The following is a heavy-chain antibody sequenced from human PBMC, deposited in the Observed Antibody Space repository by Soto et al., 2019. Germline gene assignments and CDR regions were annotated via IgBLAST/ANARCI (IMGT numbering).Heavy chain of an antibody. J-gene: IGHJ6*04. D-gene: IGHD3-10*01. CDR2: TKSDGSGT. CDR1: GFTFSNYW. CDR3: ARGGFDYGPGRMDV. V-gene: IGHV3-74*01. Sequence: EVQLVESGGGLLQPGGSLTLSCTASGFTFSNYWLPWVRQAPGKGLVWVSRTKSDGSGTSYTDSVKGRFTISRDNAYNTVYLQMSNLRAEDTAVYYCARGGFDYGPGRMDVWGKGTTVIVSS.